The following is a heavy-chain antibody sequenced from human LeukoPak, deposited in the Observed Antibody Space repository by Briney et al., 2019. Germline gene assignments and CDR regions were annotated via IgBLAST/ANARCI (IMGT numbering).Heavy chain of an antibody. CDR1: GFTFSQTW. Sequence: PGGSLRLSCAASGFTFSQTWMTWVRQAPGKGLEWVSVIYSGGSTYYADSVKGRFTISRDNSKNTLYLQMNSLRAEDTAVYYCARADLDAFDIWGQGTMVTVSS. J-gene: IGHJ3*02. CDR2: IYSGGST. CDR3: ARADLDAFDI. V-gene: IGHV3-66*01.